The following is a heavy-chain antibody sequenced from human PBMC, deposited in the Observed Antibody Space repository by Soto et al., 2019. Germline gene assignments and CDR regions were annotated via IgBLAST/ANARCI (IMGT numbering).Heavy chain of an antibody. Sequence: GGSLRLSCAASGFTFSSYRMNWVRQAPGKGLEWVSYISSSSSTIYYADSVKGRFTISRDNAKNSLYLQMNSLRAEDTVVYYCARYLIVRGSARFAFWGQGTLVTVSS. V-gene: IGHV3-48*01. J-gene: IGHJ5*01. D-gene: IGHD3-10*01. CDR2: ISSSSSTI. CDR1: GFTFSSYR. CDR3: ARYLIVRGSARFAF.